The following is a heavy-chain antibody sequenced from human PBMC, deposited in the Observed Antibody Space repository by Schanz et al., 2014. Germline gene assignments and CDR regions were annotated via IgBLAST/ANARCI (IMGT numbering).Heavy chain of an antibody. Sequence: EVQLLESGGGLAQPGGSLRLSCAASGFTFSSYAMSWVRQAPGKGLEWVAYISSSSSTIHYADSVKGRFTISRDNAKNSLYLQMKSLRAEDAAVYYCARIGGSVFDYWAQGTLVTVSS. CDR3: ARIGGSVFDY. J-gene: IGHJ4*02. V-gene: IGHV3-48*01. CDR2: ISSSSSTI. CDR1: GFTFSSYA. D-gene: IGHD3-10*01.